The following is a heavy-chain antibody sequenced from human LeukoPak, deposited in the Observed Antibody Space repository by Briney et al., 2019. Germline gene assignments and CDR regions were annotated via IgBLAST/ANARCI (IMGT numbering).Heavy chain of an antibody. CDR1: EYTFTGYY. J-gene: IGHJ3*02. Sequence: GASVKVSCRASEYTFTGYYMHWVRQAPGQGLEWMGWTNPNSGGTNYAQKFQGRVTLTRDTSISTAYMELSSLRSDDTAVYYCSRSATGTEYDASDIWGQGTMVTVSS. CDR3: SRSATGTEYDASDI. V-gene: IGHV1-2*02. D-gene: IGHD1-1*01. CDR2: TNPNSGGT.